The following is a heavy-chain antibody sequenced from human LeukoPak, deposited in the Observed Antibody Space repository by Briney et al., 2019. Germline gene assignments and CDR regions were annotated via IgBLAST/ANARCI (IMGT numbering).Heavy chain of an antibody. CDR1: GYTFTSYY. V-gene: IGHV1-46*01. Sequence: ASVKVSCKASGYTFTSYYMHWVRQAPGQGLEWMGIINPSGGSTSHAQKFQGRVTMTRDTSTSTVYMELSSLRSEDTAVYYCARKGIAVAGLDYWGQGTLVTVSS. CDR3: ARKGIAVAGLDY. J-gene: IGHJ4*02. D-gene: IGHD6-19*01. CDR2: INPSGGST.